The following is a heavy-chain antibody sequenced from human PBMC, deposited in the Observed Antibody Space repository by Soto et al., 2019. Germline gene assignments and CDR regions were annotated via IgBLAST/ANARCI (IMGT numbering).Heavy chain of an antibody. V-gene: IGHV1-46*01. CDR1: GYTFSSYY. J-gene: IGHJ4*02. D-gene: IGHD2-2*01. CDR3: PTIGSYVVVAVTDSFDH. CDR2: INSSGDST. Sequence: ASVKVSCKASGYTFSSYYMHWVRQAPGQGLEWMGVINSSGDSTSYAQKFQGRVTMTRDTSTRQVYMELRSLRSEDTDVYYCPTIGSYVVVAVTDSFDHWGQGPLVTSPQ.